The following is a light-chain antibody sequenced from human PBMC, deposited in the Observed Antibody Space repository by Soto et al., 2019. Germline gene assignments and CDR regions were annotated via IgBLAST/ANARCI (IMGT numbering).Light chain of an antibody. CDR2: EVS. V-gene: IGLV2-14*01. CDR1: SSDVGGYSY. Sequence: QSALTQPASVSGSPGQSITISCTGTSSDVGGYSYVSWYQQHPGKTPKLTIYEVSNRPSGVSHRFSGSKSGNTASLTISGLQTEDEADYYCSSFSSITREVFGGGTKLTVL. CDR3: SSFSSITREV. J-gene: IGLJ2*01.